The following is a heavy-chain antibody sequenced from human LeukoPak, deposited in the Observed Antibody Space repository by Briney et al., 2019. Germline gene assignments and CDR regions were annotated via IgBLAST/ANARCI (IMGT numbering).Heavy chain of an antibody. CDR2: ISAYNGNT. Sequence: GASVKVSCKASGYTFTSYGISWVRQAPGQGLEWMGWISAYNGNTNYAQKLQGRVTMTTDTSTSTAYMELRSLRSDDTAVYYCARDIVLMVCAIRRDNNWFDPWGQGTLVTVSS. CDR1: GYTFTSYG. V-gene: IGHV1-18*01. CDR3: ARDIVLMVCAIRRDNNWFDP. J-gene: IGHJ5*02. D-gene: IGHD2-8*01.